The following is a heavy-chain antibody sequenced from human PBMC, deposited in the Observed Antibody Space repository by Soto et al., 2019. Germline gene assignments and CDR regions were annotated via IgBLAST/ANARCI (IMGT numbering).Heavy chain of an antibody. Sequence: GGSLRLSCTASGFTFSGHWMRWVRQTPGKGLVWVSLIDRDASRTVYADSLRGRFTISRDNAKNTLYLQMNSLRAEDTAVYYCARVRSTGWYDWVFDLWGQGTMVSVS. V-gene: IGHV3-74*01. CDR1: GFTFSGHW. J-gene: IGHJ3*01. CDR2: IDRDASRT. CDR3: ARVRSTGWYDWVFDL. D-gene: IGHD6-19*01.